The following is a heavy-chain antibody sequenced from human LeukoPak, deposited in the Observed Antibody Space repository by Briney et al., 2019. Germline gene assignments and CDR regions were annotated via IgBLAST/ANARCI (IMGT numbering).Heavy chain of an antibody. Sequence: PSETLSLTCAVYGGSFSGYYWSWIRQPPGKGLEWIGEINHSGSTNYSPSLKSRVTISVDTSKNQFSLKLSSVTAADTAVYYCARQDGGVYYDFWSGYYSSWFDPWGQGTLVTVSS. CDR1: GGSFSGYY. J-gene: IGHJ5*02. CDR3: ARQDGGVYYDFWSGYYSSWFDP. CDR2: INHSGST. D-gene: IGHD3-3*01. V-gene: IGHV4-34*01.